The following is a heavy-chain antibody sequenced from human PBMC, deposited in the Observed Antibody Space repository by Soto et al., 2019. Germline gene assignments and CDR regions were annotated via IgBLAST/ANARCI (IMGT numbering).Heavy chain of an antibody. D-gene: IGHD3-3*01. J-gene: IGHJ3*02. V-gene: IGHV3-30*18. Sequence: HPGGSLRLSCAACGFTFSIYGMHWFRQAPGKGLEWVAVISYDGSNKYYADSVKGRFTISRDNSKNTLYLQMNSLRAEDTAVYYCAKQGEIESIFGVVISSLVAFDIWGQGTMVTVPS. CDR3: AKQGEIESIFGVVISSLVAFDI. CDR1: GFTFSIYG. CDR2: ISYDGSNK.